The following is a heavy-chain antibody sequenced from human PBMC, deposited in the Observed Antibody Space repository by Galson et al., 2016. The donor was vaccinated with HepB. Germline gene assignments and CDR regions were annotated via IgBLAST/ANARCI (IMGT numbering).Heavy chain of an antibody. D-gene: IGHD3-22*01. Sequence: SLRLSCAASAYTFSYYAMTWVRQAPGKGLEWVSTVSGSGEHTFYADSVRGRFTIPRDNSKGAVLLQMHSLRADDTAVYYCASADYYDNRGYFDSWGQGTRVTVSS. CDR2: VSGSGEHT. CDR1: AYTFSYYA. CDR3: ASADYYDNRGYFDS. V-gene: IGHV3-23*01. J-gene: IGHJ4*02.